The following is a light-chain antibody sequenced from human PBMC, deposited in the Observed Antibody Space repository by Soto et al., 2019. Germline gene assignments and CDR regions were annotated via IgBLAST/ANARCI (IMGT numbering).Light chain of an antibody. CDR1: SSNIGSNT. CDR3: EAWDDNLNWV. CDR2: SND. V-gene: IGLV1-44*01. Sequence: QSVLTQPPSASGTPGQRVTISCSGSSSNIGSNTVNWYQQLPGTAPKLLIYSNDQRPSGVPDRFSGSKSGTSASLAISGLQSEDEADYYCEAWDDNLNWVFGGGTKLTVL. J-gene: IGLJ3*02.